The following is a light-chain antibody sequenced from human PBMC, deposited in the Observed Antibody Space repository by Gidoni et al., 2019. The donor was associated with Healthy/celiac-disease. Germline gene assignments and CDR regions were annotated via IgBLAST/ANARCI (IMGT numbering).Light chain of an antibody. Sequence: EIVLTQSPGTLSLSPGERATLSCRASQSVSSSYLAWYQQKPGQAPRLLIYGASSRATGIPDRFSGSGSGTDFTLTISRLEPEDFAVYYCQQYGSSPKIXFXQGTRLEIK. CDR2: GAS. J-gene: IGKJ5*01. CDR3: QQYGSSPKIX. CDR1: QSVSSSY. V-gene: IGKV3-20*01.